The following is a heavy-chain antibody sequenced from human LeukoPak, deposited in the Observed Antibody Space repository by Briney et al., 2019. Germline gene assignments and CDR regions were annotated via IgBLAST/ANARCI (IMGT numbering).Heavy chain of an antibody. D-gene: IGHD2-2*01. V-gene: IGHV3-23*01. CDR2: ISGSGTNT. Sequence: GGSLRLSCAASGLTFSSYAMSWVRQGPGKGLEWVSGISGSGTNTYYADSVKGRFTISRDNSKNTLYLQMNSLKTEDTAVYYCTTLSGPNFVVVPARVFDYWGQGTLVTVSS. J-gene: IGHJ4*02. CDR1: GLTFSSYA. CDR3: TTLSGPNFVVVPARVFDY.